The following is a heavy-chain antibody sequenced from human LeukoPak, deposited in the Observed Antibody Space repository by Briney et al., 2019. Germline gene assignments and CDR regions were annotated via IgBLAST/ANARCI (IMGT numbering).Heavy chain of an antibody. CDR2: INQDGSEI. D-gene: IGHD1-14*01. Sequence: GGSLRLSCAASGFTFSNYWMSWVRQAPGKGLEWLANINQDGSEIYYVDSVKGRFTISRDNGKNSLYLQINSLSPDDTAVYYCARGVEPLAANTLAYWGQGTLVTVSS. J-gene: IGHJ4*02. V-gene: IGHV3-7*03. CDR1: GFTFSNYW. CDR3: ARGVEPLAANTLAY.